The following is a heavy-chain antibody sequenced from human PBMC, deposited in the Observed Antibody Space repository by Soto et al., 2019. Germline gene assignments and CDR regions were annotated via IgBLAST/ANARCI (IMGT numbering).Heavy chain of an antibody. CDR3: ESNRAARQENWYDS. J-gene: IGHJ5*01. CDR1: VDSVSSSSAA. CDR2: TYYSSKWYN. D-gene: IGHD6-6*01. Sequence: SQTLSLTCAISVDSVSSSSAAWNLMSESPWRGLEWLGRTYYSSKWYNDYAVSVKSRITINPDTSKNQFSLQLNSVTPEDTAVYYCESNRAARQENWYDSWRKGTRVT. V-gene: IGHV6-1*01.